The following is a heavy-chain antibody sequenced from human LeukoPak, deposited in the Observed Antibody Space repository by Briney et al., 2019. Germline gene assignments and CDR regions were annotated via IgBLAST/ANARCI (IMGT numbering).Heavy chain of an antibody. D-gene: IGHD2-2*02. Sequence: PGGSLRLSCAASGFTFSSYGMHWVRQAPGKGLEWVAFIRYDGSNKYYADSVKGRFTISRDNSKNTLYLQMYSLRAEDTAVYYCAKDRDIVVVPAAITDWGQGTLVTVSS. CDR3: AKDRDIVVVPAAITD. J-gene: IGHJ4*02. CDR2: IRYDGSNK. CDR1: GFTFSSYG. V-gene: IGHV3-30*02.